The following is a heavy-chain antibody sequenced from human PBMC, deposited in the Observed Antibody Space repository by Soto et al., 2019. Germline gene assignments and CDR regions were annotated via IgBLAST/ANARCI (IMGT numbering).Heavy chain of an antibody. J-gene: IGHJ4*02. Sequence: QLQLQESGSGLVKPSQTLSLTCAVSGDSINSGGCSWSWIRQPPGKGLEWIGFIYHSGSTYYNPSLKSRVTISVDTSKNQFSLKLSSVTAADTAIYYCARGDTVITPFDYWGQGTLVTVSS. V-gene: IGHV4-30-2*01. CDR2: IYHSGST. CDR1: GDSINSGGCS. CDR3: ARGDTVITPFDY. D-gene: IGHD5-18*01.